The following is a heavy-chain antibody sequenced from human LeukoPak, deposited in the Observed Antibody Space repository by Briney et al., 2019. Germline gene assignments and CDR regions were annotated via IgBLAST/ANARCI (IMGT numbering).Heavy chain of an antibody. Sequence: GGSLRLSCAASGFTFSSYWMHWVRQAPGKGLVWVSRINSDGSSTSYADSVKGRFTISRDNAKNSLYLQMNSLRAEDTAVYYCARELGGDYFDYWGQGTLVTVSS. CDR1: GFTFSSYW. CDR2: INSDGSST. J-gene: IGHJ4*02. V-gene: IGHV3-74*01. CDR3: ARELGGDYFDY. D-gene: IGHD3-16*01.